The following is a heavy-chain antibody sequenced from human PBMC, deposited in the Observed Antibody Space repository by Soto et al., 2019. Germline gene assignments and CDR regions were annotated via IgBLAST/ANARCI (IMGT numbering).Heavy chain of an antibody. CDR1: GFSLSTSVVG. CDR3: FSLSDGSGRSGFKY. V-gene: IGHV2-5*02. CDR2: IYWDDDE. J-gene: IGHJ1*01. D-gene: IGHD3-10*01. Sequence: QITLKESGPTLVKPTQTLTLTCTFSGFSLSTSVVGVGCIRQPPGKALEWLALIYWDDDERHSPSLRSRLTITKDTPKNQVVLTMTNMDPVDTATYYCFSLSDGSGRSGFKYWGQGTLVTVSS.